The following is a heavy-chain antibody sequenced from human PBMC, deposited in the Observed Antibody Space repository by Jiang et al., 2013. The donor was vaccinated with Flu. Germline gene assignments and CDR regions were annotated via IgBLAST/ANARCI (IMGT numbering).Heavy chain of an antibody. J-gene: IGHJ6*02. CDR2: TGYDGSNK. Sequence: RLSCAASGFTFSRHWHALGPSGSRQGAGVGGSYTGYDGSNKYYPDSVKGRFTISRDNSKNTLYLQMNSLRAEDTAVYYCARGGYSGYDIRLWDSYGMDVWSHGTTVTVSS. D-gene: IGHD5-12*01. CDR3: ARGGYSGYDIRLWDSYGMDV. V-gene: IGHV3-33*08. CDR1: GFTFSRHW.